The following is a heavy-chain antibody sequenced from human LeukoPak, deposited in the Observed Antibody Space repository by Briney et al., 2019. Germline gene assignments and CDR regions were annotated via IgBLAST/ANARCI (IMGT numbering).Heavy chain of an antibody. CDR1: GGSISSYY. D-gene: IGHD4-23*01. CDR2: IYYSGST. J-gene: IGHJ3*02. V-gene: IGHV4-59*08. Sequence: SETLSLTCTVSGGSISSYYWSWIRQPPGKGLEWIGYIYYSGSTNYNPSLKSRVTISVDTSKNQFSLKLSSVTAADTAVYYCAREPEWGGNAAFDIWGQGTMVTVSS. CDR3: AREPEWGGNAAFDI.